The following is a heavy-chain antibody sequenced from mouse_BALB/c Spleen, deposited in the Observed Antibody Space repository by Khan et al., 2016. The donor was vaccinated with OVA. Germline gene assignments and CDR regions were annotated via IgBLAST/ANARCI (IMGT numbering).Heavy chain of an antibody. Sequence: QVQLKESGAELVRPGASVKLSCKTSGYIFTSYCIHWVKQRSGQGLEWIARIYPGTDNSYYNEKFKDKATLTADKSSSTAYMQLSSLKSEDSDVYFCAREEAVYHFDHWGQGTTLTVSS. CDR1: GYIFTSYC. D-gene: IGHD3-3*01. V-gene: IGHV1-76*01. J-gene: IGHJ2*01. CDR3: AREEAVYHFDH. CDR2: IYPGTDNS.